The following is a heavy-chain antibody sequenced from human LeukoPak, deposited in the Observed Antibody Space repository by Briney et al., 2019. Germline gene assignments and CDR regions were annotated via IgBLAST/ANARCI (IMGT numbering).Heavy chain of an antibody. J-gene: IGHJ3*02. CDR1: GFTVSSNY. V-gene: IGHV3-53*01. Sequence: GGSLRLSCAASGFTVSSNYMSWVRQAAGKGLEWVSVIYSGGSTYYADSVKGRFTISRDNSKNTLYLQMNSLRAEDTAVYYCARDPTGDQAFDIWGQGTMVTVSS. CDR3: ARDPTGDQAFDI. D-gene: IGHD7-27*01. CDR2: IYSGGST.